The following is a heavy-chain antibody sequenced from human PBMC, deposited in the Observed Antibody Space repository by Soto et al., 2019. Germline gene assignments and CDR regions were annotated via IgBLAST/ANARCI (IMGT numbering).Heavy chain of an antibody. D-gene: IGHD6-6*01. CDR1: GGSISSYY. J-gene: IGHJ6*03. CDR3: ARSASSSYRGYYHYYMDV. CDR2: IYYSGST. V-gene: IGHV4-59*01. Sequence: PSETLSLSCTVSGGSISSYYWSWIRQPPGKGLEWIGYIYYSGSTNYNPSLKSRVTISVDTSKNQFSLKLSSVTAADTAVYYCARSASSSYRGYYHYYMDVWGKGTTVTVSS.